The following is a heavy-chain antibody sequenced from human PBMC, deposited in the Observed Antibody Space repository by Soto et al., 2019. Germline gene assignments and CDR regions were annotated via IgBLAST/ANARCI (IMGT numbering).Heavy chain of an antibody. J-gene: IGHJ4*02. CDR1: GFTFNIYG. CDR2: ISYDGSNQ. Sequence: SGGSLRLSCAASGFTFNIYGMHWVRQAPDKGLEWVALISYDGSNQYYVDSVKGRFTISRDNSKNTLFLQMNSLRADDTAVYYCAKDQASGQGSFDSWGQGTLVTGSS. V-gene: IGHV3-30*18. CDR3: AKDQASGQGSFDS.